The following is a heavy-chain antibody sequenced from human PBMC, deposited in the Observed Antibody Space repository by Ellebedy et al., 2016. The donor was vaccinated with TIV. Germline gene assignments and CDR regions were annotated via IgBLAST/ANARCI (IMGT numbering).Heavy chain of an antibody. CDR2: ISRDGTPI. D-gene: IGHD3-10*01. J-gene: IGHJ4*02. V-gene: IGHV3-7*01. Sequence: GGSLRLXCAGSGFTFSRYCMGWVRQAPGKGLEWVGIISRDGTPIYYVDSVRGRLTLSRDNAKNSLYLQMSSLRAEDTAVYYCARERGVLLWFGDPKGPTREEENDYWGQGTLVTVSS. CDR3: ARERGVLLWFGDPKGPTREEENDY. CDR1: GFTFSRYC.